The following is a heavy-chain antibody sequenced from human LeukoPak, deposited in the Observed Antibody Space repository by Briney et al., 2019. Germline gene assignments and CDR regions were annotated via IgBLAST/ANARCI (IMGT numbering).Heavy chain of an antibody. J-gene: IGHJ4*02. CDR3: ARLQWLQTGRDFLDY. CDR1: GYTFTTYA. CDR2: INAGNGNT. V-gene: IGHV1-3*01. Sequence: ASVKVSCKASGYTFTTYAMHWVRQAPGQRLEWMGWINAGNGNTKYSQKFQGRVTITRDTSASTAYMELSSLRSEDTAVYYCARLQWLQTGRDFLDYWGQGTLVTVSS. D-gene: IGHD6-19*01.